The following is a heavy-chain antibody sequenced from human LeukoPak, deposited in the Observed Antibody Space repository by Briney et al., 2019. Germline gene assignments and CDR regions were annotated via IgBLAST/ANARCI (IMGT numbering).Heavy chain of an antibody. CDR2: ISGSGGST. CDR1: GFTFSSYA. J-gene: IGHJ4*02. Sequence: GGSLRLSCAACGFTFSSYAMSWVRQAPGKGLEWVSAISGSGGSTYYADSVKGRFTISRDNSKNTLYLQMNSLRAEDTAVYYCAKAMLRIAAAGKVHFDYWGQGTLVTVSS. CDR3: AKAMLRIAAAGKVHFDY. V-gene: IGHV3-23*01. D-gene: IGHD6-13*01.